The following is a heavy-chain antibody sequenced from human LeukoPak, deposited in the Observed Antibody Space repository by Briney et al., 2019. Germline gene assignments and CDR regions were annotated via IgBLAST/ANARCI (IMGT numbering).Heavy chain of an antibody. V-gene: IGHV4-34*01. Sequence: SETLSLTCAVYGGSFSGYYWSWIRQPPGKGLEWIGEINHSGSTNYNPSLKSRVTISIDTSKNQFSLKLSSVTAADTAVYYCARGDYYYGMDVWGQGTTVTVSS. J-gene: IGHJ6*02. CDR3: ARGDYYYGMDV. CDR2: INHSGST. CDR1: GGSFSGYY.